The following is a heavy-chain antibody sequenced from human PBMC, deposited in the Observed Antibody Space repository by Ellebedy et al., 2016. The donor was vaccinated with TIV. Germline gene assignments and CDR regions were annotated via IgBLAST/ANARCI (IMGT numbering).Heavy chain of an antibody. J-gene: IGHJ6*02. V-gene: IGHV1-46*01. Sequence: AASVKVSCKASGYTFTSYYMHWVRQPPGQGLEWMGIINPSGGSTSYAQKFQGRVTMTRDTSTSTVYMELRSLRSQDTAVDYCARELYYYGSGLIVDYYGMDGWGQGTTVTVSS. CDR2: INPSGGST. CDR3: ARELYYYGSGLIVDYYGMDG. D-gene: IGHD3-10*01. CDR1: GYTFTSYY.